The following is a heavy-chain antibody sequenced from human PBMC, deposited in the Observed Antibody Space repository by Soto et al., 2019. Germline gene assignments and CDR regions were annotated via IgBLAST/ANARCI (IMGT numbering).Heavy chain of an antibody. D-gene: IGHD6-13*01. CDR2: ISSSSDTI. CDR3: ARGMGIATTGRYDY. CDR1: GITISSNG. V-gene: IGHV3-48*01. Sequence: EVQLVESGGGSVQPGGSLRLSCAASGITISSNGMNWVRQAPGKGLEWVSYISSSSDTIYYAEFVKGRFTISRDNAKNSLYLQMNSLRVEDTATYYCARGMGIATTGRYDYWCQGTLVTVSS. J-gene: IGHJ4*02.